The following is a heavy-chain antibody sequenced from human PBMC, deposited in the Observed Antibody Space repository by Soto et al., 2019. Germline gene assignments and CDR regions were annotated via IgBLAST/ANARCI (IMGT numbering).Heavy chain of an antibody. V-gene: IGHV4-61*01. J-gene: IGHJ6*02. CDR3: ARDRGIAAAGTDYYYYYGMDV. CDR1: GGSVSSGSYY. D-gene: IGHD6-13*01. Sequence: SETLSLTCTVSGGSVSSGSYYWSWIRQPPGKGLEWIGYIYYSGGTNYNPSLKSRVTISVDTSKNQFSLKLSSVTAADTAVYYCARDRGIAAAGTDYYYYYGMDVWGQGTTVTVSS. CDR2: IYYSGGT.